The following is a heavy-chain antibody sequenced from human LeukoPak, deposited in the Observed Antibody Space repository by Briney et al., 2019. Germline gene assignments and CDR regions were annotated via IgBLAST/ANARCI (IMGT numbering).Heavy chain of an antibody. D-gene: IGHD5-12*01. Sequence: SETLSLACTVSGGSISGYYWSWIRQPPGKGLEWIGEINHSGSTNYNPSLKSRVTISVDTSKNQFSLKLSSVTAADRAVYYCARVIVATIWRQNWFDPWGQGTLVTVSS. V-gene: IGHV4-34*01. J-gene: IGHJ5*02. CDR1: GGSISGYY. CDR3: ARVIVATIWRQNWFDP. CDR2: INHSGST.